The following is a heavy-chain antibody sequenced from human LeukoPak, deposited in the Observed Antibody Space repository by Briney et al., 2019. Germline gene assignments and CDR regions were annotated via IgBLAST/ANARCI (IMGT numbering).Heavy chain of an antibody. D-gene: IGHD3-10*01. CDR3: ARQSRDGSKTRGYYFDY. Sequence: GESLKISCQVSGYTFTNYWIGWVRQIPGKGLESMGIIYSADSDTTYSPSFQGQVTVSADKSISTVYLQWSSLKASNTAMYYCARQSRDGSKTRGYYFDYWGQGTLVTVSS. J-gene: IGHJ4*02. CDR1: GYTFTNYW. V-gene: IGHV5-51*01. CDR2: IYSADSDT.